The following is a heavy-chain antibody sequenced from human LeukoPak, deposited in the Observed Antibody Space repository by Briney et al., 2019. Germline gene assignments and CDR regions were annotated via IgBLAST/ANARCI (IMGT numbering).Heavy chain of an antibody. J-gene: IGHJ4*02. CDR2: ISGSGAGT. Sequence: GGSLRLSCAASGFTFSSYAMSWVRQAPGKGLEWVSTISGSGAGTFYADSVKGRFTISRDNSKNTLYLQMNSLRAEDTAVYYCAKESSKYSSSFRVDYWGQGTLVTVSS. V-gene: IGHV3-23*01. CDR1: GFTFSSYA. D-gene: IGHD6-6*01. CDR3: AKESSKYSSSFRVDY.